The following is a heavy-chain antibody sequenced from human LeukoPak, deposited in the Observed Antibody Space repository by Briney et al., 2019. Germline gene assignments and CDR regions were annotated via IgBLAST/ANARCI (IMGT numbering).Heavy chain of an antibody. CDR2: INHSGST. D-gene: IGHD3-3*01. CDR3: ARAPYYDDAFDI. Sequence: SETLSLTCAVYGGSFSGYYWSWIRQPPGKGLEWIGEINHSGSTNYNPSLKSRVTISVDTSKNQFSLKLSSVTAADTAVYYCARAPYYDDAFDIWGQGTMVTVSS. V-gene: IGHV4-34*01. CDR1: GGSFSGYY. J-gene: IGHJ3*02.